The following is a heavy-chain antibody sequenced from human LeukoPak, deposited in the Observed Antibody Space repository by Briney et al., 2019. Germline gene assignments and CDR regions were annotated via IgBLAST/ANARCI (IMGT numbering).Heavy chain of an antibody. D-gene: IGHD3-10*01. CDR1: GGTFSSYA. CDR2: IIPILGIA. V-gene: IGHV1-69*04. Sequence: SSVKVSCKTSGGTFSSYAISWVRQAPGQGLEWMGRIIPILGIANYAQKFQGRVTITADKSTSTAYMELSSVRSEDTAVYYCARDRGGYYASGSPGAFDIWGQGTMVTVSS. J-gene: IGHJ3*02. CDR3: ARDRGGYYASGSPGAFDI.